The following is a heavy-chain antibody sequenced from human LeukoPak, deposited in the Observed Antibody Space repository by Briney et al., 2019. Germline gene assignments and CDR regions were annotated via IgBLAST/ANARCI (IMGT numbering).Heavy chain of an antibody. CDR1: GGSISSGGYY. CDR3: ASMTTVMYYFDY. D-gene: IGHD4-17*01. Sequence: SQTLSLTCTVSGGSISSGGYYWSWIRQHPGKGLEWIGYIYYSGSTYYNPSLKSRVTISVDTSKNQFSLKLSSVTAADTAVYYCASMTTVMYYFDYWGQGTLVTVSS. V-gene: IGHV4-31*03. CDR2: IYYSGST. J-gene: IGHJ4*02.